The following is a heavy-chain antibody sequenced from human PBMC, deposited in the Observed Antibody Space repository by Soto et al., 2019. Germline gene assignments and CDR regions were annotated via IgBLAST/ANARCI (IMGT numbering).Heavy chain of an antibody. Sequence: ASVKVSCKASGGTFSSYAISWVRQAPGQGLEWMGGIIPIFGTANYAQKFQGRVTITADESTSTAYMELSSLRSEDTAVYYCAREYSSSPGDYFEYWGQGTLVTVSS. V-gene: IGHV1-69*13. CDR3: AREYSSSPGDYFEY. J-gene: IGHJ4*02. D-gene: IGHD6-6*01. CDR2: IIPIFGTA. CDR1: GGTFSSYA.